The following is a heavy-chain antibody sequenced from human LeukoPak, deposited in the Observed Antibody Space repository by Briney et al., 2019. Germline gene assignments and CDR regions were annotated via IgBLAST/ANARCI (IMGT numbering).Heavy chain of an antibody. CDR1: GDSIRSYY. J-gene: IGHJ6*03. V-gene: IGHV4-59*01. D-gene: IGHD2-2*01. CDR2: IYYSGST. CDR3: ASGVVVPAAFMDV. Sequence: SETLSLTCTVFGDSIRSYYWSWVRQPPGKGLEWIGYIYYSGSTNYSPSLKSRVTISLDTSKNQFSLKLSSVTAADTAVYYCASGVVVPAAFMDVWGKGTTVTVSS.